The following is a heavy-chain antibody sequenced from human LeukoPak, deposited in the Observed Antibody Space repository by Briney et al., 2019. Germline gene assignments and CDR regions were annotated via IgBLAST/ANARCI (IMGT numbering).Heavy chain of an antibody. Sequence: GASVKVSCKASGYTFTGYYMHWVRQAPGQGLEWMGWINPNSGGTNYAQKVQGRVTMTRDTSISTAYMELSRLRSDDTAVYYCARALHVYYYDSSGYAFDIWGQGTMVTVSS. V-gene: IGHV1-2*02. CDR2: INPNSGGT. CDR3: ARALHVYYYDSSGYAFDI. D-gene: IGHD3-22*01. CDR1: GYTFTGYY. J-gene: IGHJ3*02.